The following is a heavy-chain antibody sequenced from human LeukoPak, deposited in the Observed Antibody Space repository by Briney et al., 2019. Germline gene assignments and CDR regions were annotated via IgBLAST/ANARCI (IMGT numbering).Heavy chain of an antibody. D-gene: IGHD5-18*01. V-gene: IGHV4-34*01. CDR3: ARGPDTAKQGY. CDR1: GASFSDYY. CDR2: IHPSGST. J-gene: IGHJ4*02. Sequence: SETLSLTCAVFGASFSDYYWNWIRQPPGKGLEWIGEIHPSGSTSYNPALQSRVTMSVDTSKNQFSLRLNSVTAADTAVYYCARGPDTAKQGYWGQGTLVTVSS.